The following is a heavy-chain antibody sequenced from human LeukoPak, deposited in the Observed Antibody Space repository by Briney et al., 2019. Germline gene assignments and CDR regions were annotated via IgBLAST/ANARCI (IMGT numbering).Heavy chain of an antibody. Sequence: RGSLRLSCAASEFTFSTYSMTWVRQAPGKGLEWVSYMDGSSSVIYYADSLKGRFTISRATAKKSLHLHMNSLSAEDTAVYYCAREAGLSTGWFGYWGQGTLVTVSS. CDR3: AREAGLSTGWFGY. V-gene: IGHV3-48*01. CDR2: MDGSSSVI. J-gene: IGHJ4*01. D-gene: IGHD6-19*01. CDR1: EFTFSTYS.